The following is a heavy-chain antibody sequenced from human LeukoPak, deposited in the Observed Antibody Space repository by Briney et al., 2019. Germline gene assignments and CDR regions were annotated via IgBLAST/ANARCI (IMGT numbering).Heavy chain of an antibody. V-gene: IGHV4-59*01. D-gene: IGHD4-11*01. J-gene: IGHJ4*02. CDR1: GGSISSGY. CDR3: ARGFYSPHY. Sequence: SETLSLTCTVSGGSISSGYWSWIRQPPGKGLEWIGYIYYSGRTYYNPSLKSRITISVDTSKNQFSLKLSSVTAADTAVYYCARGFYSPHYWGQGTLVSVSS. CDR2: IYYSGRT.